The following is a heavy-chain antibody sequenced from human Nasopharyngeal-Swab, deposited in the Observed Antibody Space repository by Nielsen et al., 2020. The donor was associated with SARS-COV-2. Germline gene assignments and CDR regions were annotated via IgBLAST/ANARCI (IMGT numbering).Heavy chain of an antibody. CDR3: AKDLSLYGSGSYYTNPSPFDY. V-gene: IGHV3-23*01. D-gene: IGHD3-10*01. Sequence: WIRQPPGKGLEWVSAISGSGGSTYYADSVKGRFTISRDNSKNTLYLQMNSLRAEDTAVYYCAKDLSLYGSGSYYTNPSPFDYWGQGTPVTVSS. J-gene: IGHJ4*02. CDR2: ISGSGGST.